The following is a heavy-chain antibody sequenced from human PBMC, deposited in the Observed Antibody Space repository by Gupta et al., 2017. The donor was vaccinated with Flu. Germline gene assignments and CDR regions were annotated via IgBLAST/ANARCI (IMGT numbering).Heavy chain of an antibody. CDR3: AKGREDHYYSGMDV. Sequence: VQLLESGGGLVQPGGSLRRSCAGSGFTFIIFAMNWVRQTPGKGLEWVSGIIATGGSTSYADSVKGLFTISRDNSKNTLYLQMNSLRAEDTALFYCAKGREDHYYSGMDVWGQGTTVTVSS. V-gene: IGHV3-23*01. CDR2: IIATGGST. J-gene: IGHJ6*02. CDR1: GFTFIIFA.